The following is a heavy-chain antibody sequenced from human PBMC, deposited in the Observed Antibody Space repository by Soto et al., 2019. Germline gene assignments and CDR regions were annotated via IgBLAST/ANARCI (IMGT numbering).Heavy chain of an antibody. CDR3: AKGSHFWSGYMQFGY. CDR2: ITGDGSTT. CDR1: GFTFSSYW. V-gene: IGHV3-74*01. D-gene: IGHD3-3*02. J-gene: IGHJ4*02. Sequence: SGGSLRLSCAASGFTFSSYWMHWVRQAPGKGLVWVSRITGDGSTTSYADSVKGRFTISRDNAKNTLYLQMNSLRAEDTAVYYCAKGSHFWSGYMQFGYWGQGTLVTVSS.